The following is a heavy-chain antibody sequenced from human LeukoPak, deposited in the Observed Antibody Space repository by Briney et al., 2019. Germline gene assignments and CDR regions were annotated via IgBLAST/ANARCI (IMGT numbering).Heavy chain of an antibody. J-gene: IGHJ4*02. Sequence: SVTLSLTCAVYGGSFSGYYWSWIRQPPGKGLEWIGEINHSGSTNYNPSLKSRVTMSVDTSKNQFPLKLSSVTAADTAVYYCARGITSDYWGQGTLVTVSS. CDR2: INHSGST. D-gene: IGHD3-10*01. CDR1: GGSFSGYY. V-gene: IGHV4-34*01. CDR3: ARGITSDY.